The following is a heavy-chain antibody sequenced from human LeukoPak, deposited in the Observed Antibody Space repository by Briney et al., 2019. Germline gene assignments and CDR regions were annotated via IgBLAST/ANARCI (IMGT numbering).Heavy chain of an antibody. Sequence: GASLILSCVASRFTYINLPMGSLHQAPRKRLEWDSVISDGGGTTCYADSAKGRFPVSRDNSRNTLYLQLNSLRVDDTAVYYCAKDARRYSGWYFFGHWGQGTLVTVSS. D-gene: IGHD6-19*01. CDR1: RFTYINLP. J-gene: IGHJ4*02. CDR2: ISDGGGTT. CDR3: AKDARRYSGWYFFGH. V-gene: IGHV3-23*01.